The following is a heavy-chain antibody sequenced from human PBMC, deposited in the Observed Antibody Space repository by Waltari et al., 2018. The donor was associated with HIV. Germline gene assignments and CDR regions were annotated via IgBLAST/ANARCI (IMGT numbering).Heavy chain of an antibody. CDR2: IWYDGDNK. CDR1: GFTFSNFA. Sequence: QVQLVESGGGVVQPGRSPRLSCPASGFTFSNFAMHWVRQAPGKGLEWVAVIWYDGDNKYYADSVKGRFTISRDNSKNTLYLQMNSLRVEDTAVYYCARGGYYYDISGYYHYWGQGTLVTVSS. J-gene: IGHJ4*02. V-gene: IGHV3-33*01. CDR3: ARGGYYYDISGYYHY. D-gene: IGHD3-22*01.